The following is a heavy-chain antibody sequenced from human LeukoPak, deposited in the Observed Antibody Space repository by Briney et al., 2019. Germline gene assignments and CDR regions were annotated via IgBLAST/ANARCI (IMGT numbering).Heavy chain of an antibody. V-gene: IGHV3-43*02. CDR2: ISGDGGGS. CDR3: ATPSRGGWYVFDY. D-gene: IGHD6-19*01. J-gene: IGHJ4*02. CDR1: GFSFDEYA. Sequence: GRSLRLSSAASGFSFDEYAMHWVRPAPGKGLEWVSLISGDGGGSYYADSVKGRFTISRDNRKNSLDLQMNSLRLEDTALYYCATPSRGGWYVFDYWGQGTLVTVSS.